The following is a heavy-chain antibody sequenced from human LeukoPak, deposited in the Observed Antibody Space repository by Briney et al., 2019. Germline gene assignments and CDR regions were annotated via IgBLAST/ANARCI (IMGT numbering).Heavy chain of an antibody. CDR2: IGGTGHFT. Sequence: QPGGSLRLFCAASGFTFSNYAMIWVRQAPGKGLEWVSGIGGTGHFTYYADSEKGRFTVSRDNSKNTLYLKMNTLKAEDTALYYCAKDILYSSSTDRWACDYWGQGTLVTVSS. V-gene: IGHV3-23*01. CDR3: AKDILYSSSTDRWACDY. D-gene: IGHD6-6*01. J-gene: IGHJ4*02. CDR1: GFTFSNYA.